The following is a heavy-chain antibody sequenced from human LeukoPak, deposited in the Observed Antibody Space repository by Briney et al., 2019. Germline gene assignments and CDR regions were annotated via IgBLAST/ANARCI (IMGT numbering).Heavy chain of an antibody. V-gene: IGHV3-30*03. CDR2: ISYDGSNK. Sequence: PGGSLRLSCAASGFTFSSYGMHWVRQAPGKGLEWVAVISYDGSNKYYADSVKGRFTISRDNSKNTLYLQMSSLRAEDTAVYYCARAVTWIDPWGQGTLVIVYS. J-gene: IGHJ5*02. CDR3: ARAVTWIDP. CDR1: GFTFSSYG.